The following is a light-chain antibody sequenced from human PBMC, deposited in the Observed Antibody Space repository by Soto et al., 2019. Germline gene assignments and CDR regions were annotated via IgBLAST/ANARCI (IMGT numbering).Light chain of an antibody. V-gene: IGLV1-51*01. CDR2: DNN. J-gene: IGLJ3*02. Sequence: QSVLTQPPSVSAAPGQKVTISCSGNTSNIGTNYVSWHQQLPGTAPKLPIHDNNKRFSGIPDRFSASKSGTSATLAISGLQTGDEADYYCGTWDSSLTAVVFGGGTKLTVL. CDR3: GTWDSSLTAVV. CDR1: TSNIGTNY.